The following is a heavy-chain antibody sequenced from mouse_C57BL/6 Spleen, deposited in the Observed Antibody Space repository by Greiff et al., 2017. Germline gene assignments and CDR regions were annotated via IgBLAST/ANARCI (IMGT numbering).Heavy chain of an antibody. CDR3: AREEDYAWFAY. CDR1: GYAFSSSW. D-gene: IGHD2-4*01. J-gene: IGHJ3*01. Sequence: QVQLKESGPELVKPGASVKISCKASGYAFSSSWMNWVKQRPGKGLEWIGRIYPGDGDTNYTGKFKGKATLTADKSASTAYMQLSSLTAEDSAVYFCAREEDYAWFAYWGQGTLVTVSA. CDR2: IYPGDGDT. V-gene: IGHV1-82*01.